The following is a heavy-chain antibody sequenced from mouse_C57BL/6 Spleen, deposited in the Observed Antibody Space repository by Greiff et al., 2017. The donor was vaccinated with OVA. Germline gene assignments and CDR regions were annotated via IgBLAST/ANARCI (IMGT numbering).Heavy chain of an antibody. J-gene: IGHJ4*01. D-gene: IGHD2-4*01. CDR1: GFSLSTFGMG. CDR3: ARIDYDGAMDY. CDR2: IWWGDDN. V-gene: IGHV8-8*01. Sequence: QVTLKESGPGILQPSPTLSLTCSFSGFSLSTFGMGVGWLRQPSGQGLEWLAHIWWGDDNYYNPALKSPLTISKDTSKNQVFLKIANVDTADTATYYCARIDYDGAMDYWGQGTSVTVSS.